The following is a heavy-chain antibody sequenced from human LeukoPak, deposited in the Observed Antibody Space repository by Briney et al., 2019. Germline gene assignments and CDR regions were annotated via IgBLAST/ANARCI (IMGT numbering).Heavy chain of an antibody. CDR1: GYSISSGYY. V-gene: IGHV4-61*01. CDR3: ARSTAGYCSSTSCQKWGDHAFDI. CDR2: FYYSGRT. J-gene: IGHJ3*02. Sequence: SETLSLTCIVSGYSISSGYYWSWIRQPPGKGLEWIGYFYYSGRTNYNPSLKSRVTTSVDTSKNQFSLKLSSVTAADTAVYYCARSTAGYCSSTSCQKWGDHAFDIWGQGTMVTVSS. D-gene: IGHD2-2*01.